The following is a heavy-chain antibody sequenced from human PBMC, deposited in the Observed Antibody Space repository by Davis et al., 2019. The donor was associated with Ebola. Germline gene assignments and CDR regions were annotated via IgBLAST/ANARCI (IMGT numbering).Heavy chain of an antibody. CDR2: IWYDGSNK. CDR1: GFTFSSYW. V-gene: IGHV3-33*08. D-gene: IGHD3-9*01. CDR3: ARGDILTGYLVY. J-gene: IGHJ4*02. Sequence: GESLKISCAASGFTFSSYWMSWVRQAPGKGLEWVAVIWYDGSNKYYADSVKGRFTISRDNSKNTLYLQMNSLRAEDTAVYYCARGDILTGYLVYWGQGTLVTVSS.